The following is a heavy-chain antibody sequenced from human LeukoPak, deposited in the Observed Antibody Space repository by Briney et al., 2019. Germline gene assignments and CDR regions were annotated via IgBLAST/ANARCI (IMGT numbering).Heavy chain of an antibody. Sequence: AGGPLRLACAAYGFTFSSYWMSWVRQAPGKGLELEDNIKQEGREKYYVDSVKGRFTISIDNAKISLYLQMNSLRAEDTAVYYCARGMADFDYWGQGTLVSVSS. CDR2: IKQEGREK. CDR3: ARGMADFDY. CDR1: GFTFSSYW. V-gene: IGHV3-7*04. D-gene: IGHD6-19*01. J-gene: IGHJ4*02.